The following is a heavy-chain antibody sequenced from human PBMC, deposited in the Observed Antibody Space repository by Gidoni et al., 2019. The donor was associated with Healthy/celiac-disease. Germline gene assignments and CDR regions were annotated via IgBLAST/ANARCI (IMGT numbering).Heavy chain of an antibody. CDR3: ARATDSSGYWGGCDD. D-gene: IGHD3-22*01. J-gene: IGHJ4*02. Sequence: QVQLVEYGGGVVQPGRSLRLSCAASGFTFSSYAMHWVRQATGKGLEWLAVIEYDGSNKYYADSVKGRFTISRDNSKNTLYLQMNSLRAEDTAVYYCARATDSSGYWGGCDDWGQGTLVTVSS. V-gene: IGHV3-30-3*01. CDR1: GFTFSSYA. CDR2: IEYDGSNK.